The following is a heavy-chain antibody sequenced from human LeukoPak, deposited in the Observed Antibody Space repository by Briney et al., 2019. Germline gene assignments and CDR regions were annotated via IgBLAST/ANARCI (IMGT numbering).Heavy chain of an antibody. V-gene: IGHV3-21*01. CDR2: ISSSSSYI. Sequence: AGGSLRLXCAASGFTFSSYSMNWVRQAPGKGLEWVSSISSSSSYIYYADSVKGRFTISRDNAKNSLYLQMNSLRAEDTAVYYCARGEAYYGFWSGYYLFDYWGQGTLVTVSS. J-gene: IGHJ4*02. CDR1: GFTFSSYS. CDR3: ARGEAYYGFWSGYYLFDY. D-gene: IGHD3-3*01.